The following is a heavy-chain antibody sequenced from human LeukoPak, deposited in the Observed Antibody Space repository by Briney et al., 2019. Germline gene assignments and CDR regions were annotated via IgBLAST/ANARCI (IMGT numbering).Heavy chain of an antibody. Sequence: AGGSLRLSCAASGFTFSSYVMHWVRQAPGKGLEWVAFIRYDGSNKYYADSVKGRFTISRDNSKNTLYLQMNSLRAEDTAVYYCAGRHSSSSEEDAFDIWGQGTMVTVSS. V-gene: IGHV3-30*02. CDR3: AGRHSSSSEEDAFDI. CDR1: GFTFSSYV. J-gene: IGHJ3*02. CDR2: IRYDGSNK. D-gene: IGHD6-6*01.